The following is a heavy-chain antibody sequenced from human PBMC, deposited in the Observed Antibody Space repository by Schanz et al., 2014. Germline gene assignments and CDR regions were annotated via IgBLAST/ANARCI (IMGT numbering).Heavy chain of an antibody. D-gene: IGHD5-12*01. Sequence: QVQLVQSGAEVKKPGASVKVSCKASGYTFISYFIHWVRQAPGQGLEWMGIINPTGGSTSYAQRSLGTVPVTRAPSTSTVYMELSSLRSEDTAVYYCARAAYGGYTSTPLRYWGQGTLVTVSS. CDR2: INPTGGST. CDR1: GYTFISYF. J-gene: IGHJ4*02. CDR3: ARAAYGGYTSTPLRY. V-gene: IGHV1-46*01.